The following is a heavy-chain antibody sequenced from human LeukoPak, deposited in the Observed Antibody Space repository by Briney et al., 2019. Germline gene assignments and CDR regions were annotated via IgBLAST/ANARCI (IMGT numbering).Heavy chain of an antibody. J-gene: IGHJ4*02. D-gene: IGHD6-19*01. V-gene: IGHV4-39*07. CDR2: IYYSGST. Sequence: PSETLSLTCTVSGGSISSSSYYWGWIRQPPGKGLEWIGSIYYSGSTYYNPSLKSRVTISVDTSKNQFSLKLSSVTAADTAVYYCASETPPGRIAVAGERVGFDYWGQGTLVTVSS. CDR1: GGSISSSSYY. CDR3: ASETPPGRIAVAGERVGFDY.